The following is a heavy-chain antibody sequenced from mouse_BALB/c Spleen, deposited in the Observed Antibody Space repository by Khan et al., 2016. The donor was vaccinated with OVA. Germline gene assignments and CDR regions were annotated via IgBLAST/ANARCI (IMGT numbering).Heavy chain of an antibody. J-gene: IGHJ2*01. Sequence: QVQLQQSGAELAKPGASVKMSCKASGYTFINYWILWVKQRPGQGLEWIGYINPSSGYTEYNQNFKDKATLTEDKSSSTAYMQLSSLTSEDSAVYYGTRRVIRRDFDTGVKGPTLTFSS. CDR2: INPSSGYT. CDR3: TRRVIRRDFDT. V-gene: IGHV1-7*01. CDR1: GYTFINYW. D-gene: IGHD1-3*01.